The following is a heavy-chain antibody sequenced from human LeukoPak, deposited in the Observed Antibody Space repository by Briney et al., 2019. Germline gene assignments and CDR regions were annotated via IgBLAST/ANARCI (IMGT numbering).Heavy chain of an antibody. Sequence: GGSLRLSCAASGFTFSSYAMHWVRQAPGKGLEWVAVISYDGSNKYYADSVKGRFTISRDNSKNTLYLQMNSLRAEDTAVYYCASRAAAGTDYWGQGTLVTVSS. CDR2: ISYDGSNK. V-gene: IGHV3-30*04. CDR3: ASRAAAGTDY. D-gene: IGHD6-13*01. J-gene: IGHJ4*02. CDR1: GFTFSSYA.